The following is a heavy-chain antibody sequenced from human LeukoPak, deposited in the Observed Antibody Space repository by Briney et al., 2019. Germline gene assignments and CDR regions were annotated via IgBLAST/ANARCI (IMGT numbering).Heavy chain of an antibody. D-gene: IGHD2-21*01. Sequence: PGGSLRLSCAASGFTFSSYWMHWVRQAPGKGLVWVSRINSDGSSTSYADSVKGRFTISRDNAKNTLYLQMNSLRAEDTAVYYCARCSYSGWFDPWGQGTLVTVSS. CDR2: INSDGSST. J-gene: IGHJ5*02. CDR1: GFTFSSYW. CDR3: ARCSYSGWFDP. V-gene: IGHV3-74*01.